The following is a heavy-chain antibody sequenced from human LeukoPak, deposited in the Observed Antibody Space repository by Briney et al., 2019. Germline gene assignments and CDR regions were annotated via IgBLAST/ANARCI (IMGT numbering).Heavy chain of an antibody. CDR3: AKDSAYYYDSSGYYYD. CDR2: IRYDGTNK. CDR1: GFTFSSNS. D-gene: IGHD3-22*01. J-gene: IGHJ4*02. Sequence: PGGSLRLSCAASGFTFSSNSMNWVRQAPGKGLEWVAFIRYDGTNKYYADSVKGRFTISRDNSKNTLYLQMNSLRAEDTAMYYCAKDSAYYYDSSGYYYDWGQGTLVTVSS. V-gene: IGHV3-30*02.